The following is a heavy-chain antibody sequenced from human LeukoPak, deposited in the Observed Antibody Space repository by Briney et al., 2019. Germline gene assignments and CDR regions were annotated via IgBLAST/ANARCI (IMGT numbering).Heavy chain of an antibody. V-gene: IGHV4-4*07. D-gene: IGHD3-10*01. CDR2: IYTSGST. Sequence: PSETLSLTCTVSGGSISSYYWSWIRQPAGKGLEWIGRIYTSGSTNYNPSLKSRVTMSVDTSKNQLSLKLSSVTAADTAVYYCARDTVWFGSFGYYYMDVWGKGTTVTVSS. J-gene: IGHJ6*03. CDR1: GGSISSYY. CDR3: ARDTVWFGSFGYYYMDV.